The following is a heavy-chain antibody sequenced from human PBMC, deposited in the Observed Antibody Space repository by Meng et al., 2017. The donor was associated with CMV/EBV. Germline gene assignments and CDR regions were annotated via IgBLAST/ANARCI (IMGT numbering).Heavy chain of an antibody. Sequence: GGSLRLSCAASEFTFSDYYMSWIRQAPGKGLEWVSYISSSGSTIYYADSVKGRFTISRDNAKNSLYLQMNSLRAEDTAVYYCAREAVDDFWSGYYYYGMDVWGQGTTVTVSS. CDR2: ISSSGSTI. CDR1: EFTFSDYY. V-gene: IGHV3-11*01. CDR3: AREAVDDFWSGYYYYGMDV. J-gene: IGHJ6*02. D-gene: IGHD3-3*01.